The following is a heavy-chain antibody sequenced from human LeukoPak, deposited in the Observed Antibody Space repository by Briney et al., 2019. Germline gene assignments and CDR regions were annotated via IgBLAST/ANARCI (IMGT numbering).Heavy chain of an antibody. CDR2: ISGSGGTT. V-gene: IGHV3-23*01. CDR3: ASIQKIDY. Sequence: GGSLRLSCAASGLTFSSYAMSWVRQAPGKGLEWVSAISGSGGTTYYADSVKCRFIISRDNSKNTLYVQMNSLRAEDTAVYYCASIQKIDYWGQGTLVTVSS. J-gene: IGHJ4*02. CDR1: GLTFSSYA.